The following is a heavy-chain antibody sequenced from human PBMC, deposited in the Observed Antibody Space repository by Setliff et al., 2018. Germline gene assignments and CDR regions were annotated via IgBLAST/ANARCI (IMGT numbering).Heavy chain of an antibody. J-gene: IGHJ6*02. CDR2: INHRGST. CDR3: ARGSTMVQGVRLYYHGLDV. CDR1: GDSFSDYY. V-gene: IGHV4-34*01. D-gene: IGHD3-10*01. Sequence: SETLSLTCAVYGDSFSDYYWSWIRQPPGKGLEWSEEINHRGSTNYSPSLRSRVTISLDTSNNQFSLKLSSVTAADTAVYYSARGSTMVQGVRLYYHGLDVWGQGTTVTVSS.